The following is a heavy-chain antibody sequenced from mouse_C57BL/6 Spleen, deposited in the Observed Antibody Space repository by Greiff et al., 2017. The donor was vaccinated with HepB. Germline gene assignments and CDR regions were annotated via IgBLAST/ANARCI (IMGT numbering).Heavy chain of an antibody. V-gene: IGHV1-4*01. D-gene: IGHD1-1*01. CDR1: GYTFTSYT. Sequence: VQLQQSGAELARPGASVKMSCKASGYTFTSYTMHWVKQRPGQGLEWIGYINPSSGYTKYNQKFKDKATLTADKSSSTAYMQLSSLTSEGSAVYYCARSGVYYYGSSPSYAMDYWGQGTSVTVSS. CDR3: ARSGVYYYGSSPSYAMDY. CDR2: INPSSGYT. J-gene: IGHJ4*01.